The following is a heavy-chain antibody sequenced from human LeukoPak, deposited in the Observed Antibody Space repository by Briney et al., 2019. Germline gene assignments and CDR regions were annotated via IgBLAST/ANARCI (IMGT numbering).Heavy chain of an antibody. J-gene: IGHJ6*04. V-gene: IGHV3-21*01. D-gene: IGHD3-9*01. Sequence: GGSLRLSCAASGFTFSSYSMNWVRQAPGKGLEWVSSISSSSSYIYYAGSVKGRFTISRDNAKNSLYLQMNSLRAEDTAVYYCARDRDYDILTGYYYYGMDVWGKGTTVTVSS. CDR2: ISSSSSYI. CDR3: ARDRDYDILTGYYYYGMDV. CDR1: GFTFSSYS.